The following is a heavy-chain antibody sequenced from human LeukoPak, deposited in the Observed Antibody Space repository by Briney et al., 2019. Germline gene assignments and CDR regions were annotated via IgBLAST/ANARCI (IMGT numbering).Heavy chain of an antibody. CDR3: ARMGFHYDILTGYYTAPYDY. V-gene: IGHV1-8*01. CDR2: MNPNGGNT. CDR1: GYTFTSYD. J-gene: IGHJ4*02. Sequence: GASVKVSCKASGYTFTSYDINWVRQATGQGLEWMGWMNPNGGNTGYAQKFQGRVTMTRNASISTAYMELSSLRSEDTAVYYCARMGFHYDILTGYYTAPYDYWGQGTLVTVSS. D-gene: IGHD3-9*01.